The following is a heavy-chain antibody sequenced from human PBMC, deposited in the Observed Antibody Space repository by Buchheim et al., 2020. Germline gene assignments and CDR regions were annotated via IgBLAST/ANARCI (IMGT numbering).Heavy chain of an antibody. J-gene: IGHJ4*02. D-gene: IGHD3-3*01. CDR1: GGSISSSSYY. CDR2: IYYSGST. CDR3: VRQAAVGGTIFGVVTPYYFDY. Sequence: QLQLQESGPGLVKPSETLSLTCTVSGGSISSSSYYWGWIRQPPGKGLEWIGSIYYSGSTYYNPSLKSRVTISVDTSKHPFSLKLSSVTAADTAVYYCVRQAAVGGTIFGVVTPYYFDYWGQGTL. V-gene: IGHV4-39*01.